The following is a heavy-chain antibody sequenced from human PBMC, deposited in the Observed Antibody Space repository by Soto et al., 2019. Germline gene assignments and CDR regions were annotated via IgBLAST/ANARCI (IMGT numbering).Heavy chain of an antibody. V-gene: IGHV3-7*03. CDR3: ARKMMGCFDS. J-gene: IGHJ4*02. D-gene: IGHD3-16*01. Sequence: GGSLRLSCVASGFTFSRFWMNWIRQIPGKGLEWVAIINQDGSEKFYVDSVKGRFTISRDTAKNSLFLQMNSLRAEDTAVYYCARKMMGCFDSWGQGALVTVSS. CDR2: INQDGSEK. CDR1: GFTFSRFW.